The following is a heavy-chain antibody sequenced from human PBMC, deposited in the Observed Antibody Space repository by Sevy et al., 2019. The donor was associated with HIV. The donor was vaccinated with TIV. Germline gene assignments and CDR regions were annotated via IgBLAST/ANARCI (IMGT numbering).Heavy chain of an antibody. D-gene: IGHD5-12*01. Sequence: ASVNVSCKTSGGTFSSYAISWVRQAPGKGLEWMGGLVSIFGTANYALECQGRVKITANESTSLAYMDLSSLRSEDTAVYYCARGSGSKTWFDPWGQGTLVTVSS. V-gene: IGHV1-69*13. J-gene: IGHJ5*02. CDR2: LVSIFGTA. CDR3: ARGSGSKTWFDP. CDR1: GGTFSSYA.